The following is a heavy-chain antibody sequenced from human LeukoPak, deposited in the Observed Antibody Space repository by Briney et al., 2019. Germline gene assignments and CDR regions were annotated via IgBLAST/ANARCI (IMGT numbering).Heavy chain of an antibody. CDR2: IYSGGST. V-gene: IGHV3-53*01. J-gene: IGHJ4*02. Sequence: GGSLRLSCAASGFTVSSNYMNWVRQAPGKGLEWVSVIYSGGSTYYADSVKGRFTISRDNSKNTLYLQMNSLRAEDTAVYYCARGRYSYGFDYWGQGTLVTVSS. CDR3: ARGRYSYGFDY. D-gene: IGHD5-18*01. CDR1: GFTVSSNY.